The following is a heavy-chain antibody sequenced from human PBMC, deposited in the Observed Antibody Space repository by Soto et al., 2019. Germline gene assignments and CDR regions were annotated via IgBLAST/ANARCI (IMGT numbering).Heavy chain of an antibody. V-gene: IGHV5-51*01. CDR2: IYPGDSDT. CDR3: ARHGGYDYYYYYGMDV. J-gene: IGHJ6*02. D-gene: IGHD5-12*01. Sequence: GESLKISCKGSGYTFTNYWIGWVRQMPGKGLEWMGIIYPGDSDTRYSPSFQGQVTISADKSISTAYLQWSSLKASDTAMYYCARHGGYDYYYYYGMDVWGQGTTVTVSS. CDR1: GYTFTNYW.